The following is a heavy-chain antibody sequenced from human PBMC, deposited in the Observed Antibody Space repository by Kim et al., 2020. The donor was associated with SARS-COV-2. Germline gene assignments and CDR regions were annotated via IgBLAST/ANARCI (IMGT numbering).Heavy chain of an antibody. V-gene: IGHV1-46*01. D-gene: IGHD2-15*01. J-gene: IGHJ4*02. CDR3: ASATALAIDY. CDR2: ST. Sequence: STRCAQKYQGRVTMTRNTSTSTVYMEVSSLRSEDTAVYYCASATALAIDYWGQGTLVTVSS.